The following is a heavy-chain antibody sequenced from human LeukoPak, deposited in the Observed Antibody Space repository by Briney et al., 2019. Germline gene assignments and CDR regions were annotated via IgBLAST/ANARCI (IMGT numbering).Heavy chain of an antibody. CDR2: ISTYSGET. V-gene: IGHV1-18*01. D-gene: IGHD2-21*02. J-gene: IGHJ4*02. CDR1: GYTFTSFG. Sequence: GASVKVSCKTSGYTFTSFGLSWVRQAPGQGLEWMGWISTYSGETNYAQKPQGGVTMTTDTSTSTAYMELRSLRSDDTAIYYCARDNALVVTLDYWGQGTLVTVSS. CDR3: ARDNALVVTLDY.